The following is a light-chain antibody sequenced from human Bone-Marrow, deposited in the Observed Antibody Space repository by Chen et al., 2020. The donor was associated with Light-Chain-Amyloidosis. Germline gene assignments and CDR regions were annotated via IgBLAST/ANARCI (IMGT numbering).Light chain of an antibody. CDR3: SSYSSTDPLV. V-gene: IGLV2-14*01. J-gene: IGLJ1*01. Sequence: QSALTQPASVSGPPGQAITIPCTGTSSDVGGDIHVSWYQQHPDKAPKLMNYEVTKRPSWVPDRFAGYKADNTASLTISGLETEDEDDYFCSSYSSTDPLVFGSGTRVTVL. CDR1: SSDVGGDIH. CDR2: EVT.